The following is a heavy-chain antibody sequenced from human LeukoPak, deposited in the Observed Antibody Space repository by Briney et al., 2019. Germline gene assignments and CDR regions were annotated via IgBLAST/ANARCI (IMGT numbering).Heavy chain of an antibody. D-gene: IGHD1-26*01. J-gene: IGHJ4*02. Sequence: GGSLRLSCAASGFTFSSYAMSWVRQAPGKGLGWVSAISGSGGSTYYADSVKGRFTISRDNSKNTLYLQMNSLRAEDAAIYYCAKAFAFVGANFFDYWGQGTLVTVSS. CDR3: AKAFAFVGANFFDY. CDR1: GFTFSSYA. CDR2: ISGSGGST. V-gene: IGHV3-23*01.